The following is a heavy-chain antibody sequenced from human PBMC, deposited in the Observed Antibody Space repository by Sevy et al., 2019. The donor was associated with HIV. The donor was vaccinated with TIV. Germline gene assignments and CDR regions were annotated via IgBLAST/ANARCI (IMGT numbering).Heavy chain of an antibody. J-gene: IGHJ6*02. CDR2: IHHSGVT. CDR1: GGSFSAYF. D-gene: IGHD2-15*01. Sequence: SETLSLTCAVYGGSFSAYFWTWIRQPPGKGLEWIGEIHHSGVTNYNPTLRGRVSMSVDTSRNQFSLELTSVTAADAAVYYCAGSPERRGIGSTYIVVVSQDGMDVWGQGTTVTVSS. CDR3: AGSPERRGIGSTYIVVVSQDGMDV. V-gene: IGHV4-34*01.